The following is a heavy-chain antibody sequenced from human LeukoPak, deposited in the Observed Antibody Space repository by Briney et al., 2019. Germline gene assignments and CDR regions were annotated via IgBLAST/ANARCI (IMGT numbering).Heavy chain of an antibody. J-gene: IGHJ4*02. Sequence: PGGSLRLSCTASGFTFSSYAMYWVRQAPGKGLEWVSGIFGSGGSAHSADFVKGRFTISRDNSQNTVYLQMNSLRAEDTAVYYCGKTTTGYSSSRNPAWPVDYWGQGTLVTVSS. CDR3: GKTTTGYSSSRNPAWPVDY. CDR1: GFTFSSYA. CDR2: IFGSGGSA. V-gene: IGHV3-23*01. D-gene: IGHD6-13*01.